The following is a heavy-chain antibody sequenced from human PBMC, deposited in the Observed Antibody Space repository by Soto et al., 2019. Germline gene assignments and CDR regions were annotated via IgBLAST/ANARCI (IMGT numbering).Heavy chain of an antibody. V-gene: IGHV1-69*01. Sequence: VKVSCKASGGTFSSYAISWVRQAPGQGLEWMGGIIPIFGTANYAQKFQGRVTITADESTSTAYMELSSLRSEDTAVYYCARPRRAARNLIFYYYYGMDVWGQGTTVTVSS. J-gene: IGHJ6*02. CDR3: ARPRRAARNLIFYYYYGMDV. CDR2: IIPIFGTA. D-gene: IGHD6-6*01. CDR1: GGTFSSYA.